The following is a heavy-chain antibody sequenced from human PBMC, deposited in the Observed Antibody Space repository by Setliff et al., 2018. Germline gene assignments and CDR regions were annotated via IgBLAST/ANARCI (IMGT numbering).Heavy chain of an antibody. J-gene: IGHJ4*02. CDR3: AKSSGSSSSTNLEY. D-gene: IGHD6-6*01. CDR1: GFTFFSYT. V-gene: IGHV3-23*01. CDR2: ITDDGGTT. Sequence: LRLSCTTSGFTFFSYTMNWVRQAPGKGPEWVSAITDDGGTTHYAGSVKGRFTIARDNSNSTLYLQMNSLRVEDTALYYCAKSSGSSSSTNLEYLGPGTLVTVSS.